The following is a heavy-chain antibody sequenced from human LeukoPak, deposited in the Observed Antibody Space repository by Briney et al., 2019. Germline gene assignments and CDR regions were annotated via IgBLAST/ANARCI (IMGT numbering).Heavy chain of an antibody. D-gene: IGHD5-12*01. J-gene: IGHJ4*02. V-gene: IGHV3-23*01. CDR2: ISGGGSST. CDR1: GFTFSTYA. CDR3: AKGSSVWLGYFDY. Sequence: GGSLRLSCAASGFTFSTYAMSWVRQAPGEGLEWVSVISGGGSSTYYADSVKGRFTISRDNSKNTLFLQMNSLRPEDTAVYYCAKGSSVWLGYFDYWGQGTLVTVSS.